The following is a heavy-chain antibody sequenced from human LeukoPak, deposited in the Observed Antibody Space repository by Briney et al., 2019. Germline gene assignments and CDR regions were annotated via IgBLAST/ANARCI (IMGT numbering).Heavy chain of an antibody. J-gene: IGHJ4*02. Sequence: PGGSLRLSCAASGFTFSSHWMSWVRQAPGKGLEWVANIKQDASDKYYVDSVKGRFTISRDNAKNSLYLRMNSLRAEDTAVYFRARHSNKYDYDSSGHYRSFDYWGQGTLVTVSS. D-gene: IGHD3-22*01. V-gene: IGHV3-7*01. CDR1: GFTFSSHW. CDR2: IKQDASDK. CDR3: ARHSNKYDYDSSGHYRSFDY.